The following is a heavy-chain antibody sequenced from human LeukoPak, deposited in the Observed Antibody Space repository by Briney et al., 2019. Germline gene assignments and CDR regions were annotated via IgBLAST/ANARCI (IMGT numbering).Heavy chain of an antibody. J-gene: IGHJ3*02. D-gene: IGHD1-1*01. CDR1: GGSISSSSYY. CDR2: IYYSGST. CDR3: ARAHWNEKAFDI. V-gene: IGHV4-39*07. Sequence: PSETLSLTCTVSGGSISSSSYYWGWIRQPPGTGLEWIGSIYYSGSTYYNPSLKSRVTISVDTSKNQFSLKLNSVTAADTAVYYCARAHWNEKAFDIWGQGTMVTVSS.